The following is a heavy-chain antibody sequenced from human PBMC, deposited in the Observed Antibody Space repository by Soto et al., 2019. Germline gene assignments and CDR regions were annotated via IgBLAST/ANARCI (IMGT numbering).Heavy chain of an antibody. V-gene: IGHV3-23*01. D-gene: IGHD4-17*01. CDR1: GFTFSSYA. J-gene: IGHJ5*01. CDR2: ITASGGRT. CDR3: AKDTRYADYVRWFDS. Sequence: GGSLRLSCTASGFTFSSYAMTWVRQAPGRGLEGVSGITASGGRTCYADSVKGRFTISRDNSRSTLYLQMNSLRAEDTAVYYCAKDTRYADYVRWFDSWGQGTLVTVSS.